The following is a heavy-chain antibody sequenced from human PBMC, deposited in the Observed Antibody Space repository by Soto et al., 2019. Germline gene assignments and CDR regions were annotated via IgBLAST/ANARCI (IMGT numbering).Heavy chain of an antibody. V-gene: IGHV4-30-4*01. D-gene: IGHD2-2*02. Sequence: SETLSLTCTVSGGSISSGDYYWSWIRQPPGKGLEWIGYIYYSGSTYYNPSLKSRVTISVDTSKNQFSLKLSSVTAADTAVYYCARSLPLRPAAIGGDWFDPWGQGTLVTVSS. CDR3: ARSLPLRPAAIGGDWFDP. J-gene: IGHJ5*02. CDR1: GGSISSGDYY. CDR2: IYYSGST.